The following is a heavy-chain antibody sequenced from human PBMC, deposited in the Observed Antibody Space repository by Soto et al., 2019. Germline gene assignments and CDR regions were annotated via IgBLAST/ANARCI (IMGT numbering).Heavy chain of an antibody. CDR1: GGTFSSYA. J-gene: IGHJ4*02. CDR3: IMYSSSWYELNYFDY. D-gene: IGHD6-13*01. V-gene: IGHV1-69*01. CDR2: IIPIFGTA. Sequence: QVQLVQSGAEVKKPGSSAKVSCKASGGTFSSYAISWVRQAPGQGLEWMGGIIPIFGTANYAQKFQGRVTITADESTSTAYMELSSLRSEDTAVYYCIMYSSSWYELNYFDYWGQGTLVTVSS.